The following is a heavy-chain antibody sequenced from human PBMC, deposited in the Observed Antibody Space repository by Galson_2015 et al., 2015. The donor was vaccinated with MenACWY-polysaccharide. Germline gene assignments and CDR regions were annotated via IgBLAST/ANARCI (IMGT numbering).Heavy chain of an antibody. CDR2: ISGSGGST. Sequence: SLRLSCAASGFTFSSYAMSWVRQAPGKGLEWVSAISGSGGSTYYADSVKGRFTISRDNSKNTLYLQMNSLRAEDTAVYYCAKDLHNLDVDTAMVTPLSPFDYGAREPWSPSPQ. CDR1: GFTFSSYA. D-gene: IGHD5-18*01. J-gene: IGHJ4*02. CDR3: AKDLHNLDVDTAMVTPLSPFDY. V-gene: IGHV3-23*01.